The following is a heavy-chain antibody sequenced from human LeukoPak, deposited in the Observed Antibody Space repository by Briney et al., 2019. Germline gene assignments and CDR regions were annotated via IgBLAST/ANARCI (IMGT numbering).Heavy chain of an antibody. Sequence: SETLSLTCTVSGGSISSYYWSWIWQPAGKGLEWIGRIYTSGSTNYNPSLKSRVTMSVDTSKNQFSLKLSSVTAADTAVYYCAREGYSSSSGHWFDPWGQGTLVTVSS. J-gene: IGHJ5*02. CDR1: GGSISSYY. D-gene: IGHD6-6*01. CDR3: AREGYSSSSGHWFDP. V-gene: IGHV4-4*07. CDR2: IYTSGST.